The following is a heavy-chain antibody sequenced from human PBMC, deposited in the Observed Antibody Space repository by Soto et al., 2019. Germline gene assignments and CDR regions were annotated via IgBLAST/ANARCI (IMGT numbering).Heavy chain of an antibody. Sequence: GGSLRLSCAASGFTFSSYAMSWVRQAPGRGLEWVSAISGSGGSTYYADSVKGRFTISRDNSKNTLYLQMNSLRAEDTAVYYCAKDYDFWSGSLYSFDYWGQGTLVTVSS. CDR2: ISGSGGST. J-gene: IGHJ4*02. V-gene: IGHV3-23*01. CDR1: GFTFSSYA. CDR3: AKDYDFWSGSLYSFDY. D-gene: IGHD3-3*01.